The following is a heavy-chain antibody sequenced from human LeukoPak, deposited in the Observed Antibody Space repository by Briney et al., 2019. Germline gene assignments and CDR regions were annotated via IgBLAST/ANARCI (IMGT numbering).Heavy chain of an antibody. D-gene: IGHD3-10*01. Sequence: GGSLRLSCAASGFXFGSYSINWVRQAPGKGLEWVSSISSSSSYIYYADSVKGRFTISRDDAKNSLYLQMNSLRAEDTAVYYCARGSEDTNFDYWGQGTLVTVSS. CDR3: ARGSEDTNFDY. CDR2: ISSSSSYI. CDR1: GFXFGSYS. V-gene: IGHV3-21*01. J-gene: IGHJ4*02.